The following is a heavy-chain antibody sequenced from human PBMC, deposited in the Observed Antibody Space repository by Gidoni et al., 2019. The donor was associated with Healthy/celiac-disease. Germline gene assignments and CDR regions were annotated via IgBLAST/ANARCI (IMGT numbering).Heavy chain of an antibody. CDR2: ISSSSSYI. V-gene: IGHV3-21*01. CDR3: ARDLDIVVVPDLRTPNDWFDP. J-gene: IGHJ5*02. D-gene: IGHD2-2*01. Sequence: EVQLVESGGGLVKPGGSLRLSCADSGFTFSSYSLNWCRQAPGKGLEWVSSISSSSSYIYYADSVKGRFTISRDNAKNSLYLQMNSLRAEDTAVYYCARDLDIVVVPDLRTPNDWFDPWGQGTLVTVSS. CDR1: GFTFSSYS.